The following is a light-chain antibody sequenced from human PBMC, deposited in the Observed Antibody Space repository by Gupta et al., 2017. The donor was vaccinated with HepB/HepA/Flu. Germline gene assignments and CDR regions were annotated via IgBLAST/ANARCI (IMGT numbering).Light chain of an antibody. CDR2: LGS. Sequence: IVMTQSPPSLPVTPGEPASISCRSSQSLLHSNGYNYLECYLQKPGQSPHLLIYLGSHRASGVPDRFSGSGSGTDFTLRISRVEAEDVGVYYCMQALQTVTFGPGTKVDIK. CDR1: QSLLHSNGYNY. CDR3: MQALQTVT. V-gene: IGKV2-28*01. J-gene: IGKJ3*01.